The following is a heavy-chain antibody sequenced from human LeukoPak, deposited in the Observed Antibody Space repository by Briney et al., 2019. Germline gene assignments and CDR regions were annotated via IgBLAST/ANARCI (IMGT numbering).Heavy chain of an antibody. CDR1: GFTFSSYV. CDR2: ISGSGGST. J-gene: IGHJ4*02. Sequence: GGSLRLSCAASGFTFSSYVMNWVRQAPGEGLEWVSVISGSGGSTYYADSVKGRFTMSRDNSESTLYLQMNSLRAEDTAVYYCARRAVGGIYYFDFWGQGILVTVSS. CDR3: ARRAVGGIYYFDF. D-gene: IGHD1-26*01. V-gene: IGHV3-23*01.